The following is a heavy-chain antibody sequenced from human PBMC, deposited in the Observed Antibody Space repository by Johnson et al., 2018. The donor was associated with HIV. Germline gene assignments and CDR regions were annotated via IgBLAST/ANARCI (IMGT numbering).Heavy chain of an antibody. Sequence: QLPLVESRGGVVQPASSLRLSCAASGFSFSDYAMHWVRQAPGKGLEWVSVIYSGGSTYYADSVKGRFTISRDNSKNTLYLQMNSLRAEDTAVNYCARGMARIAFDIWGQGTMVTVSS. CDR3: ARGMARIAFDI. J-gene: IGHJ3*02. CDR1: GFSFSDYA. V-gene: IGHV3-NL1*01. D-gene: IGHD5-24*01. CDR2: IYSGGST.